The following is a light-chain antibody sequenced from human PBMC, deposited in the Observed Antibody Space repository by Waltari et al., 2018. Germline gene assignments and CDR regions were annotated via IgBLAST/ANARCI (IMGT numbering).Light chain of an antibody. CDR1: SSNIGTNY. J-gene: IGLJ1*01. Sequence: QSVLTHPPSASGAPGQRVTIPCSGSSSNIGTNYVYWYQQLPGTAPKLLIYRNTQRPSEIPDRFAGSKSGTSASLALSGLRSEDEADYYCATWDDSLIGYVFGPGTKVTVL. V-gene: IGLV1-47*01. CDR3: ATWDDSLIGYV. CDR2: RNT.